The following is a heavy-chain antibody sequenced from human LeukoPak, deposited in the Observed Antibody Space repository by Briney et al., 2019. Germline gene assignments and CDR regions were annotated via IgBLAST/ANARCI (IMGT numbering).Heavy chain of an antibody. Sequence: PGGSLRLSCAASGFTFSNYGMSWVRQAPGKGLEGVSVIYSGGSTYYADSVKGGFTISRDNSKNTLYLQMNSLRAEDTAVYYCARVWGDYYDSSGYYSWGYYYYYMDVWGKGTTVTISS. V-gene: IGHV3-53*01. CDR3: ARVWGDYYDSSGYYSWGYYYYYMDV. D-gene: IGHD3-22*01. CDR2: IYSGGST. CDR1: GFTFSNYG. J-gene: IGHJ6*03.